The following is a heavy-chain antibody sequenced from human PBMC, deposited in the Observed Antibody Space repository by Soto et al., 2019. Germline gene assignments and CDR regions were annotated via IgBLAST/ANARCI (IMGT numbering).Heavy chain of an antibody. CDR2: ISSGSAYI. D-gene: IGHD1-26*01. CDR1: TFSMYS. J-gene: IGHJ5*02. Sequence: EVQVVESGGGLVKPGGSLRLSCTFTFSMYSMNWVRQAPGKGLGWVASISSGSAYIKYAESVKGRFTISRDNAKNSLHLQMNSLRAEDTAIYQCARVQGGIYDSWFDPWGQGTLVTVSS. CDR3: ARVQGGIYDSWFDP. V-gene: IGHV3-21*06.